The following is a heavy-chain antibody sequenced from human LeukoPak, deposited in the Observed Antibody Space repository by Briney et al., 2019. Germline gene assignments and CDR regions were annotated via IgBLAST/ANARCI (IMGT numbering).Heavy chain of an antibody. CDR2: ISSSGSTI. CDR3: ARDAYGSGSWAESYYFDY. J-gene: IGHJ4*02. CDR1: GFTFSDYY. V-gene: IGHV3-11*01. D-gene: IGHD3-10*01. Sequence: GGSLGLSCAASGFTFSDYYMSWIRQAPGKGLEWVSYISSSGSTIYYADSVKDRFTISRDNAKNSLYLQMNSLRAEDTAVYYCARDAYGSGSWAESYYFDYWGQGTLVTVSS.